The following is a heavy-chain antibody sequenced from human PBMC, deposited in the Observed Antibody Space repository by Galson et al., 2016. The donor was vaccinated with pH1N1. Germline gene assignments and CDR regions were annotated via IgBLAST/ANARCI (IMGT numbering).Heavy chain of an antibody. CDR1: GGSISSNHN. V-gene: IGHV4-4*07. CDR2: VSGSGST. D-gene: IGHD3-10*01. J-gene: IGHJ4*02. CDR3: ARDRVALTGIFDY. Sequence: ETLSLTCTVSGGSISSNHNWGWIRQPAGKGLEWIGRVSGSGSTNYNPSLKSRVTISIDTSKNQFSLRLTSVTAAGTAVYYCARDRVALTGIFDYWGQGTLVTVSS.